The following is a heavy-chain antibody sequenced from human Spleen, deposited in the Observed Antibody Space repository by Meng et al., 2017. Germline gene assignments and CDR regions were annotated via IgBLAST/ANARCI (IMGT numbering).Heavy chain of an antibody. CDR2: IYYSGST. CDR1: GDSISSGGYY. V-gene: IGHV4-31*01. J-gene: IGHJ5*02. D-gene: IGHD2-21*02. CDR3: ARRGGGDSNWFDP. Sequence: SETLSLTCTVSGDSISSGGYYWSWIRQHPGKGLEWIAYIYYSGSTYYNPSLKSLVTISVDTSKNQFSLKLSAVTAADTAVYYCARRGGGDSNWFDPWGQGILVTVSS.